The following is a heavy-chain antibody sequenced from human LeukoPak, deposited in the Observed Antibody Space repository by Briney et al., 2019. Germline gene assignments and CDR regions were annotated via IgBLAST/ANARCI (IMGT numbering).Heavy chain of an antibody. CDR1: GYTFTGYY. J-gene: IGHJ5*02. CDR2: INPNSGGT. CDR3: ARSVHIVMVTAIPDWFDP. V-gene: IGHV1-2*02. D-gene: IGHD2-21*02. Sequence: ASVKVSCKASGYTFTGYYMHWVRQAPGQGLEWMGWINPNSGGTNYAQKFQGRVTMTRDTSISTAYMELSRLRSDDTAVYYCARSVHIVMVTAIPDWFDPWGQGTLVTVSS.